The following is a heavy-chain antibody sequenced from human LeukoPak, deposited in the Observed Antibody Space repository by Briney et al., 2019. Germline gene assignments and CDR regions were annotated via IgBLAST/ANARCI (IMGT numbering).Heavy chain of an antibody. V-gene: IGHV4-38-2*01. CDR3: ARAGRYFDWLRGHDAFDI. Sequence: PSETLSLTCAVSGHSISSGHYWGWIRQPPGKGLEWIGTIYHSGSTYYNPSLKSRVTISVDTSKNQFSLKLSSVTAADTAVYYCARAGRYFDWLRGHDAFDIWGQGTMVTVSS. J-gene: IGHJ3*02. CDR2: IYHSGST. CDR1: GHSISSGHY. D-gene: IGHD3-9*01.